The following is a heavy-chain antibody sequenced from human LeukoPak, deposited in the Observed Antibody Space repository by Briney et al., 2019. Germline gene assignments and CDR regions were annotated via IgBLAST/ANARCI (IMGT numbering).Heavy chain of an antibody. J-gene: IGHJ4*02. CDR1: GFTFGSYG. CDR3: AKGTGTTYLDY. Sequence: GGSLRLSCAGTGFTFGSYGIHWVRQAPGKGLEWVTFIRYDGSKQYYADSVKGRFSISRDNSKNTLYLQMNSLRAEDTAVYYCAKGTGTTYLDYWGQGILVTVSS. V-gene: IGHV3-30*02. CDR2: IRYDGSKQ. D-gene: IGHD1-1*01.